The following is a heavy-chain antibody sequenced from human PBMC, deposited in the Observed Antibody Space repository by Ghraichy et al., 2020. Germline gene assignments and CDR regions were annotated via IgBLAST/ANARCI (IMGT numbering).Heavy chain of an antibody. D-gene: IGHD1-14*01. CDR3: AIYNGPLYYYYYYYMDV. CDR1: GYTFTGYY. V-gene: IGHV1-2*06. J-gene: IGHJ6*03. Sequence: ASVKVSCKASGYTFTGYYMHWVRQAPGQGLEWMGRINPNSGGTNYAQKFQGRVTMTRDTSISTAYMELSRLRSDDTAVYYCAIYNGPLYYYYYYYMDVWGKGTTVTVSS. CDR2: INPNSGGT.